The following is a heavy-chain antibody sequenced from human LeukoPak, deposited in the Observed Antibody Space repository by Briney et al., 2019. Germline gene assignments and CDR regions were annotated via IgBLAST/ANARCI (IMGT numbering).Heavy chain of an antibody. CDR3: ARYGDYADAFDI. V-gene: IGHV1-8*02. J-gene: IGHJ3*02. CDR1: GYTFTSYG. D-gene: IGHD4-17*01. Sequence: ASVKVSCKASGYTFTSYGISWVRQATGQGLEWMGWMNPNSGNTGYAQKFQGRVTMTRNTSISTAYMELSSLRSEDTAVYYCARYGDYADAFDIWGQGTMVTVSS. CDR2: MNPNSGNT.